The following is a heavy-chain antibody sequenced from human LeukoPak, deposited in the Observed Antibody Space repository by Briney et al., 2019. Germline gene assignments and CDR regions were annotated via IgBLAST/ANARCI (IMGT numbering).Heavy chain of an antibody. CDR2: ISYDASNK. J-gene: IGHJ3*02. CDR3: ARGTTDIVAEISDAFDI. V-gene: IGHV3-30-3*01. D-gene: IGHD5-12*01. CDR1: GFTFSAFA. Sequence: GGSLRLSCAASGFTFSAFARHWARQARDKGLEWVAAISYDASNKYYAVSVRGRFTISRDNSRNTLFLQMNSLRADDTAVYYCARGTTDIVAEISDAFDIWGQGTVVTVSS.